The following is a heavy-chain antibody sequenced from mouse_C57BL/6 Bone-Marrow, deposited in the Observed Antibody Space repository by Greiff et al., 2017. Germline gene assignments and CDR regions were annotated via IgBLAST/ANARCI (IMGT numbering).Heavy chain of an antibody. CDR1: GYTFPDYY. J-gene: IGHJ3*01. CDR3: ARSMRTWFAY. Sequence: QVQLQQSGAELVRPGASVKLSCKASGYTFPDYYINWVKQRPGQGLEWIARIYPGSGNTYYNEKFKGKSTLTAEKSSSTAYMQLSSLTSEDSAVYFCARSMRTWFAYWGQGTLVTVSA. V-gene: IGHV1-76*01. CDR2: IYPGSGNT. D-gene: IGHD2-10*02.